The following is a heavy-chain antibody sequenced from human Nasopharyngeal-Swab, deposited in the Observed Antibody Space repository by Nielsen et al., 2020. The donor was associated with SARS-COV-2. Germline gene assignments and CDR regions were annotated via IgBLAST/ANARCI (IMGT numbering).Heavy chain of an antibody. CDR2: IKQDGSET. J-gene: IGHJ4*02. CDR1: QFAFGNYW. CDR3: VTGGCYYVY. V-gene: IGHV3-7*01. Sequence: GESLKISCVVSQFAFGNYWMSWVRQAPGKGLEWVANIKQDGSETYYVASVKGRFTISRDNAKNSLYLQMNSLRAEDTAVYHCVTGGCYYVYWGQGTLVTVSS.